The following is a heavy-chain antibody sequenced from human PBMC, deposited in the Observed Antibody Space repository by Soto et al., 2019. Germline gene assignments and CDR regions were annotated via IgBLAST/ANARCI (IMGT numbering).Heavy chain of an antibody. V-gene: IGHV3-30-3*01. J-gene: IGHJ4*02. Sequence: QVELVESVGGVVQPGRSLRLSCAASGFTFSSYAMHWVRQAPGKGLEWVALISFDGSDKYYADPVKGRFTISRDNSKNTLYLQVNSLRAEDTAVYYCARDSSAPSFDFWGQGALVTVSS. CDR2: ISFDGSDK. CDR1: GFTFSSYA. CDR3: ARDSSAPSFDF. D-gene: IGHD6-25*01.